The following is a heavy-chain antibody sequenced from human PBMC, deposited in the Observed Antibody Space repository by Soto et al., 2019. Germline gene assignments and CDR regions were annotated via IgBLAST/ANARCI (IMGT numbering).Heavy chain of an antibody. V-gene: IGHV3-33*01. D-gene: IGHD1-1*01. CDR3: ARDGVWRAHGTYYYYGMDV. CDR1: GFTFSSYG. J-gene: IGHJ6*02. Sequence: QVQLVESGGGVVQPGRSLRLSCAASGFTFSSYGMHWVRQAPGKGLEWVAVIWYDGSNKYYADSVKGRFTISRDNSKKTLYLQMNSLRAEDTAVYYCARDGVWRAHGTYYYYGMDVWGQGTTVTVSS. CDR2: IWYDGSNK.